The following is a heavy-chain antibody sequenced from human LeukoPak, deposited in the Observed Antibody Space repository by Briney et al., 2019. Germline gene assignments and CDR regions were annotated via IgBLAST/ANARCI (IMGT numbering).Heavy chain of an antibody. CDR3: ARGLTADS. CDR1: GGSISSYY. J-gene: IGHJ4*02. D-gene: IGHD5-18*01. CDR2: IYDIGST. V-gene: IGHV4-59*01. Sequence: LETLSLTCTVSGGSISSYYWSWIRQPPGKGLEWIGYIYDIGSTNYNPSLKSRVTISVDTSKNQFSLKLSSVTAADTAVYYCARGLTADSWGQGTLVTVSS.